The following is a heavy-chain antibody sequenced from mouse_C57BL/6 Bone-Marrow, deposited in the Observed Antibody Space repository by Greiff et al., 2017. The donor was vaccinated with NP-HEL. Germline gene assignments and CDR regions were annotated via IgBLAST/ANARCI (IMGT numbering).Heavy chain of an antibody. V-gene: IGHV5-17*01. Sequence: EVQGVESGGGLVKPGGSLKLSCAAAGFTFGDNGMHWVRQAPEKGLEWVAYISSGSSTIYYADTVKGRFTISRDNAKNTLFLQMTSLRSEDTAMYYSARVYSNYGMDYWGQGTSVTVSS. CDR3: ARVYSNYGMDY. J-gene: IGHJ4*01. CDR2: ISSGSSTI. CDR1: GFTFGDNG. D-gene: IGHD2-5*01.